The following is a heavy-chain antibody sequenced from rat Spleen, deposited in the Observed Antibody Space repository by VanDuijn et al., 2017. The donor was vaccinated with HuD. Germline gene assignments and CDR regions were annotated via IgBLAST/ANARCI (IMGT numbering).Heavy chain of an antibody. V-gene: IGHV5-31*01. D-gene: IGHD1-11*01. CDR1: GFTFNNYW. CDR2: ITNTGGST. CDR3: AKDLDYGPDY. Sequence: EVRLVESGGGLVQPGRSLKLSCAASGFTFNNYWMTWIRQAPGKGLEWVASITNTGGSTYYPDSVKGRFTISRDNAKSTLYLQMNSLRSEDTATYYCAKDLDYGPDYWGQGTLVTVSS. J-gene: IGHJ3*01.